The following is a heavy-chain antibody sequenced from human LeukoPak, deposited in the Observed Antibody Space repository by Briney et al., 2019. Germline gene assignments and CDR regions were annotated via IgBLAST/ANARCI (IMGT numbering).Heavy chain of an antibody. D-gene: IGHD3-22*01. CDR3: ARYGAYDSSGYYYGH. J-gene: IGHJ4*02. CDR2: INPNSGGT. V-gene: IGHV1-2*02. CDR1: GYTFTGYY. Sequence: GASVKVSCKASGYTFTGYYMHWVRQAPGQGLEWMGWINPNSGGTNYAQKFQGRVTMTRDTSISTAYMELSRLTSDDTALYYCARYGAYDSSGYYYGHWGQGTLVTVSS.